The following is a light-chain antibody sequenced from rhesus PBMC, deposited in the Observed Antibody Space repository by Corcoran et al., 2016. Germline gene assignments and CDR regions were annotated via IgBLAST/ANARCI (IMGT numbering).Light chain of an antibody. Sequence: DIQMTQSPSSLSASVGDRVTITCRASQTISNYLAWYQQKPGKVPSLLIYAASSLKSGVPSRFRASGSGTEFTLTISSLQPEDFATYYCQQHKSHPLTVGGGTKVEIK. V-gene: IGKV1-44*02. CDR2: AAS. CDR1: QTISNY. J-gene: IGKJ4*01. CDR3: QQHKSHPLT.